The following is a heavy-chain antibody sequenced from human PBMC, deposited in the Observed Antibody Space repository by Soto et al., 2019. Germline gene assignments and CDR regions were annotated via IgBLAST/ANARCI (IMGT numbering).Heavy chain of an antibody. J-gene: IGHJ4*02. CDR2: INHSGST. Sequence: SETLSLTCAVYGGSFSGYYWSWIRQPPGKGLEWIGEINHSGSTNYNPSLKSRVTISVDTSKNQFSLKLSSVTAADTAVSYCASGRGRLLLRLGELSYYDYLRQGTLVAVSS. CDR3: ASGRGRLLLRLGELSYYDY. CDR1: GGSFSGYY. V-gene: IGHV4-34*01. D-gene: IGHD3-16*02.